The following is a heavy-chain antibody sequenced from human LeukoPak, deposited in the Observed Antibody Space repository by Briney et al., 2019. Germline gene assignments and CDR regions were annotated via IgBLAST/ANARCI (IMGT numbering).Heavy chain of an antibody. CDR3: ARVKAVAGILEDYYYYGMDV. D-gene: IGHD6-19*01. Sequence: SETLSLTCAVYGGSFSGYYWSWIRQPPGKGLEWIGEINHSGSTNYNSSLKSRVTISVDTSKNQFSLKLSSVTAADTAVYYCARVKAVAGILEDYYYYGMDVWGQGTTVTVSS. CDR1: GGSFSGYY. V-gene: IGHV4-34*01. J-gene: IGHJ6*02. CDR2: INHSGST.